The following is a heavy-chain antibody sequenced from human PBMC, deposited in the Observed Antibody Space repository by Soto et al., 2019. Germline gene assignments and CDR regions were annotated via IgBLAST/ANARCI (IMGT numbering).Heavy chain of an antibody. CDR3: AGGRGYVYGSNFYGLDV. D-gene: IGHD6-25*01. V-gene: IGHV4-34*01. CDR2: INHSGTT. CDR1: RGSFSGFY. Sequence: SETLSLTCGVYRGSFSGFYWSWVRQTPGGGLEWIGEINHSGTTNYNPSFQNRVTISVDKSTNNFSLKMTSVTAADAAVYYCAGGRGYVYGSNFYGLDVWGQGTTVTVSS. J-gene: IGHJ6*02.